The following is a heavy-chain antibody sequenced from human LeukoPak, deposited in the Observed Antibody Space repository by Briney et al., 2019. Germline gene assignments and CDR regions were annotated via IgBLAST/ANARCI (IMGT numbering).Heavy chain of an antibody. D-gene: IGHD3-10*01. CDR1: GGTFSSYA. CDR3: ARGLNYYGSGSYGYYGMDV. J-gene: IGHJ6*02. CDR2: IIPIFGTA. V-gene: IGHV1-69*06. Sequence: SVTVSCKASGGTFSSYAISWVRQAPGQGLEWMGGIIPIFGTANYAQKFQGSVTITADKSTSTAYMELSSLRSEDTAVYYCARGLNYYGSGSYGYYGMDVWGQGTMVTVSS.